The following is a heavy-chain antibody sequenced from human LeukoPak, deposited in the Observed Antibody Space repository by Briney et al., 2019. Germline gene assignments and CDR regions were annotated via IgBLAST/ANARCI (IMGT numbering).Heavy chain of an antibody. V-gene: IGHV7-4-1*02. CDR1: GYTFTSYA. CDR3: ARNYQSSTVGWCDP. J-gene: IGHJ5*02. Sequence: ASVKGSCKASGYTFTSYAMNWVRQAPGQGLEWMGWINTNTGNPTYAQGFTGRFVFSLDTSVSTAYLQISSLKAEDSAVYYCARNYQSSTVGWCDPWGQGTLVTVSS. CDR2: INTNTGNP. D-gene: IGHD4-11*01.